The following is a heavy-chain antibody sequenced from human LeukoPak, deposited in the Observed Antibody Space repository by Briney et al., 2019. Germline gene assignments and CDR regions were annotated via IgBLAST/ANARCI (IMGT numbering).Heavy chain of an antibody. CDR1: GFTFSSYD. D-gene: IGHD2-21*02. CDR2: IDTAGGT. V-gene: IGHV3-13*04. CDR3: VREGFCGGDCPAYFDF. J-gene: IGHJ2*01. Sequence: GGSLRLSCAASGFTFSSYDMHWVRQTTGKGLEWVSAIDTAGGTYYPGSVEGRFTISRENAKNSFHLQMNSLTDADTVVYYCVREGFCGGDCPAYFDFWGRGTLVTVSS.